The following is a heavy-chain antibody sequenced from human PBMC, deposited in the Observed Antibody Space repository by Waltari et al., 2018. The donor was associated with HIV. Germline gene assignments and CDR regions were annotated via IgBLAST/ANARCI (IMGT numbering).Heavy chain of an antibody. Sequence: QVQLQQWGAGLLKPSETLSLTCAVYGGSFSGYYWSWIRQPPGKGLEWIGEINHSGSTNYNPSLKSRVTISVDTSKNQFSLKLSSVTAADTAVYYCARGLTNYYDSSGYSPDAFDIWGQGTMVTVSS. CDR3: ARGLTNYYDSSGYSPDAFDI. V-gene: IGHV4-34*01. CDR1: GGSFSGYY. CDR2: INHSGST. J-gene: IGHJ3*02. D-gene: IGHD3-22*01.